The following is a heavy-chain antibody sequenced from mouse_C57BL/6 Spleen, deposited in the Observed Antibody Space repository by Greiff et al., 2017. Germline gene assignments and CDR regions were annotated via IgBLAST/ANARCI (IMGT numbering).Heavy chain of an antibody. V-gene: IGHV1-42*01. CDR2: INPSTGGT. D-gene: IGHD4-1*01. J-gene: IGHJ1*03. CDR1: GYSFTGYY. Sequence: VQLQQSGPELVKPGASVKISCKASGYSFTGYYMNWVKQNPETSLEWIGEINPSTGGTTYNQKFKAKATLTVDKSSSTAYIQLKSLTSEDSAVYYCARKRVLTGTWYFDVWGTGTTVTVSS. CDR3: ARKRVLTGTWYFDV.